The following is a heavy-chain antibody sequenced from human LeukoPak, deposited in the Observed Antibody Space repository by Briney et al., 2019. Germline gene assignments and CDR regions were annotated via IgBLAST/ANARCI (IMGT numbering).Heavy chain of an antibody. V-gene: IGHV1-2*02. D-gene: IGHD6-13*01. CDR1: GSTYTGYY. CDR2: INPNSGGT. Sequence: TSVNVSCTASGSTYTGYYMHWVRLAPGQGLEWMGWINPNSGGTNYAQKFQGRVTMTRDTSISTAYMELSRLRSDEPAVDYCARGESGYSSSSYPGYWGQGTLVTVSS. J-gene: IGHJ4*02. CDR3: ARGESGYSSSSYPGY.